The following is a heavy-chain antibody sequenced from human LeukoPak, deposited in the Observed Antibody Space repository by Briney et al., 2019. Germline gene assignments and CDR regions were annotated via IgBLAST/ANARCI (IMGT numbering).Heavy chain of an antibody. Sequence: GASVKVSCKASGYTFTSYDINWVRQATGQGLEWMGWMNPNSGNTGYAQKFQGRVTMTRNTSISTAYMELNSLRAEDTAVYYCAKDSAVTHGMGSVDPWGQGTLVTVSS. V-gene: IGHV1-8*01. J-gene: IGHJ5*02. CDR3: AKDSAVTHGMGSVDP. CDR2: MNPNSGNT. D-gene: IGHD4-17*01. CDR1: GYTFTSYD.